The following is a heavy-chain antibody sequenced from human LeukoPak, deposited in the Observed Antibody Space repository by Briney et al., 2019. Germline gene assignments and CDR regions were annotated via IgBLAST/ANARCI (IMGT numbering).Heavy chain of an antibody. CDR1: GGSISSYY. D-gene: IGHD6-6*01. CDR3: ARVVAARPEVGY. V-gene: IGHV4-59*08. Sequence: PSETLSLTCTVSGGSISSYYWSWIRQPPGKGLEWIGYIYYSGSTNYNPSLKSRVTISVDTSKNQFSLKLSSVTAADTAVYYCARVVAARPEVGYWGQGTLVTVSS. CDR2: IYYSGST. J-gene: IGHJ4*02.